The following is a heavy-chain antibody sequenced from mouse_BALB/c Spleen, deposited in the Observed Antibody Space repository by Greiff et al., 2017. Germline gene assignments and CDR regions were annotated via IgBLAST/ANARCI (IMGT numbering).Heavy chain of an antibody. Sequence: EVKLVESGGGLVQPGGSRKLSCAASGFTFSSFGMHWVRQAPEKGLEWVAYISSGSSTIYYADTVKGRFTISRDNPKNTLFLQMTSLRSEDTAMYYCARWASYGNQGFAYWGQGTLVTVSA. CDR1: GFTFSSFG. CDR2: ISSGSSTI. CDR3: ARWASYGNQGFAY. J-gene: IGHJ3*01. D-gene: IGHD2-10*01. V-gene: IGHV5-17*02.